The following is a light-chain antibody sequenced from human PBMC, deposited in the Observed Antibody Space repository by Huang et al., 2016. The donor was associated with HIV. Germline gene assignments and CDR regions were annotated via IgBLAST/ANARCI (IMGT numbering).Light chain of an antibody. CDR1: QSLLHSNGYYY. CDR2: LGS. J-gene: IGKJ3*01. Sequence: DIVMTQSPLSLPVTPGEPASISCRSSQSLLHSNGYYYLDWYLQKPGQSPQLLIYLGSNRASGVPDRFSGSGSGTDFTLKISRVEAEDVGVYYCMQALQTPTFGPGTKVDI. V-gene: IGKV2-28*01. CDR3: MQALQTPT.